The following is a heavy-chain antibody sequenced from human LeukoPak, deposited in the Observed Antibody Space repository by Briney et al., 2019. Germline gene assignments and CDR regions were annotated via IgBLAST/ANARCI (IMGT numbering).Heavy chain of an antibody. J-gene: IGHJ5*02. D-gene: IGHD4-17*01. CDR2: MRYDGSDQ. CDR3: ARDSDGDYVSRFDP. Sequence: GGSLRLSCAASGFSFNGHGMHWVRQAPGKGLEWVAFMRYDGSDQYYADSVKGRFTISRDNAKNTLYLQMNSLRAEDTAVYYCARDSDGDYVSRFDPWGQGTLVTVSS. V-gene: IGHV3-30*02. CDR1: GFSFNGHG.